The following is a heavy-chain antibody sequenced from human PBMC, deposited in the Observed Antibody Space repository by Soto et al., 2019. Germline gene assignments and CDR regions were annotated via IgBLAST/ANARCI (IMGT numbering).Heavy chain of an antibody. Sequence: QVQLQESGPGLVKPSQTLSLTCTVSGGSISSGGYYWSWIRQHPGKGLEWIGYIYYSGSTYYNPSLKSRVTISVDTSKNQFSPKLSSVTAADTAVYYCARGIVVVPAAKKTNWFDPWGQGTLVTVSS. CDR1: GGSISSGGYY. D-gene: IGHD2-2*01. CDR3: ARGIVVVPAAKKTNWFDP. CDR2: IYYSGST. V-gene: IGHV4-31*03. J-gene: IGHJ5*02.